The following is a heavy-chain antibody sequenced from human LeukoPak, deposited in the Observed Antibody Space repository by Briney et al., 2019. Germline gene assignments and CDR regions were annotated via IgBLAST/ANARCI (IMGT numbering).Heavy chain of an antibody. CDR1: GGSISSYY. D-gene: IGHD2-2*01. CDR3: ARAKQGDCSSTSCYFGYYFYYMDV. V-gene: IGHV4-59*01. Sequence: SETLSLTCTVSGGSISSYYWSWIRQPPGKGLEWIGYIYYSGSTNYNPSLKSRVTISVDTSKNQFSLKLSSVTAADAAVYYCARAKQGDCSSTSCYFGYYFYYMDVWGKGTTVTVSS. CDR2: IYYSGST. J-gene: IGHJ6*03.